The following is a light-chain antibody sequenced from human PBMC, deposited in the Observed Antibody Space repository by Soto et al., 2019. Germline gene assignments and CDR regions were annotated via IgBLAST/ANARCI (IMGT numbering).Light chain of an antibody. CDR2: DNN. CDR1: SSNLGTKT. Sequence: QSVLTQPPSASGTPGQRVTISCSGSSSNLGTKTVSWYQQLQGTAPKLLIYDNNQRPSGVPVRFSGSKSGTSASLAISGLQSEDEAEYYCGAWDDSLHGPVFGGGTKVTVL. V-gene: IGLV1-44*01. J-gene: IGLJ3*02. CDR3: GAWDDSLHGPV.